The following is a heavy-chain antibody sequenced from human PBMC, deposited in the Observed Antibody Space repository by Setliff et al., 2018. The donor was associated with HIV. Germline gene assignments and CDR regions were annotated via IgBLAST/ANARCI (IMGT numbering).Heavy chain of an antibody. CDR1: GGSISSGHYY. J-gene: IGHJ4*02. Sequence: PSETLSLTCTVSGGSISSGHYYWSWIRQPAGKGLEWIGHVYTSGTTNYNPSLRSRVTISLDTSKNQFSLKLSSVTAADTAVYYCARRSRGYSYGLGAFRDWGQGTLVTVSS. CDR3: ARRSRGYSYGLGAFRD. D-gene: IGHD5-18*01. V-gene: IGHV4-61*09. CDR2: VYTSGTT.